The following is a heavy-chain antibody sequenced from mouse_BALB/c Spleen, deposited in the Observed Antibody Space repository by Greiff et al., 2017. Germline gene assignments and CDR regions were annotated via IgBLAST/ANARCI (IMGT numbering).Heavy chain of an antibody. V-gene: IGHV3-8*02. CDR3: ARSSLAGTWFAY. Sequence: EVKLMESGPSLVKPSQTLSLTCSVTGDSITSGYWNWIRKFPGNKLEYMGYISYSGSTYYNPSLKSRISITRDTSKNQYYLQLNSVTTEDTATYYCARSSLAGTWFAYWGQGTLVTVSA. CDR2: ISYSGST. J-gene: IGHJ3*01. CDR1: GDSITSGY. D-gene: IGHD4-1*01.